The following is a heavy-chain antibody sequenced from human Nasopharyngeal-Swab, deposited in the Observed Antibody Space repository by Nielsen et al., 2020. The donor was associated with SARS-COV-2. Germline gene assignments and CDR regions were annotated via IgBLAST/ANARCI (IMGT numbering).Heavy chain of an antibody. J-gene: IGHJ4*02. Sequence: GASLKISCAASGFTFSSYAMSWVRQAPGKGPEWVSRSRGSGGRTDYADSVKGRFTISRDDSKNALFLQMNSLRAEDTAVYYCAKEAAYGDNSEFDYWGQGTLVTVSS. D-gene: IGHD2-21*01. CDR1: GFTFSSYA. V-gene: IGHV3-23*01. CDR2: SRGSGGRT. CDR3: AKEAAYGDNSEFDY.